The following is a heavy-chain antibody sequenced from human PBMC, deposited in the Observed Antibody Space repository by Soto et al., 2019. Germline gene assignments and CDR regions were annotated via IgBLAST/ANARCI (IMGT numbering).Heavy chain of an antibody. CDR3: ARARPLGGIVVTG. Sequence: QVQLVQSGAEVKKPGASVKVSCKASGYTFTSYGISWVRQAPGQGLEWMGWISAYNGNTNYAQKLQGRVTMTTDTTKSKGYMELRSLRSDDTAVYYCARARPLGGIVVTGWGQGTLVTVSS. V-gene: IGHV1-18*01. CDR2: ISAYNGNT. CDR1: GYTFTSYG. D-gene: IGHD3-22*01. J-gene: IGHJ4*02.